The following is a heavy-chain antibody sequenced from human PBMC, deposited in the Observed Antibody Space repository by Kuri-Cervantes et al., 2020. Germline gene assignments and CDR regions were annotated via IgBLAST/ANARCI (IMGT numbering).Heavy chain of an antibody. V-gene: IGHV4-38-2*01. CDR3: ARRGAYFDY. Sequence: SETLSLTCAVSGYSITSGYYWGWIRQPPGKGLEWIGSIYYSGSTYYNPSLKSRVTISVDTSKNQFSLKLSSVTAADTAVYYCARRGAYFDYWGQGTLVTVSS. J-gene: IGHJ4*02. D-gene: IGHD1-26*01. CDR2: IYYSGST. CDR1: GYSITSGYY.